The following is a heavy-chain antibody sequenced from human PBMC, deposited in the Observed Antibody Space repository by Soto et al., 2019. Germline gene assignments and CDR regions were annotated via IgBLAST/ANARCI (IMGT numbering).Heavy chain of an antibody. CDR3: ARQGGIAVAGTGAFDI. Sequence: LXLXCTVSGGYVSSXRYYWSWIRQPPWKGLEWIGYIYYSWSTNYNPSLKSRVSIAVDTSKNQFSLKLSSVTAADTAVYYCARQGGIAVAGTGAFDIWGQGTMGPVSS. J-gene: IGHJ3*02. CDR2: IYYSWST. D-gene: IGHD6-19*01. CDR1: GGYVSSXRYY. V-gene: IGHV4-61*01.